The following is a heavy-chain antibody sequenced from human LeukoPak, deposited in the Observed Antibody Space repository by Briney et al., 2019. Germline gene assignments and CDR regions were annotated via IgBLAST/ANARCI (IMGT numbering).Heavy chain of an antibody. Sequence: SETLSLTCTVSGGSISSGGYYWSWIRQPPGKGLEWIGYTYHSGSTYYNPSLKSRVTISGDRSKNQFFLKLSSVTAADTAVYYCATGGYCSSTGCYTLDYWGQGTLVTVSS. CDR2: TYHSGST. CDR3: ATGGYCSSTGCYTLDY. J-gene: IGHJ4*02. V-gene: IGHV4-30-2*01. CDR1: GGSISSGGYY. D-gene: IGHD2-2*02.